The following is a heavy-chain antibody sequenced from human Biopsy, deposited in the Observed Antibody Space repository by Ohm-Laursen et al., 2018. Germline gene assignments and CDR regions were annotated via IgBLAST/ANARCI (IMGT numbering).Heavy chain of an antibody. J-gene: IGHJ4*02. CDR1: GFTFSSHA. V-gene: IGHV3-66*01. Sequence: GSLRLSCSASGFTFSSHAMSWVRQAPGKGLEWVSVIYTGDITSYADSVKGRFTISRDISKNALYLHMNSLRAEDRGVYYCVRGLADGVHLNWGQGTLVAVSS. D-gene: IGHD4-17*01. CDR3: VRGLADGVHLN. CDR2: IYTGDIT.